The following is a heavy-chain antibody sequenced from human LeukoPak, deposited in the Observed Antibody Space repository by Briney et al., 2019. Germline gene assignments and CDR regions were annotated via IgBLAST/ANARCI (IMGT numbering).Heavy chain of an antibody. V-gene: IGHV3-21*01. CDR2: ISSSSSYI. CDR1: GFTFSSYS. D-gene: IGHD3-22*01. J-gene: IGHJ5*02. Sequence: GGSLRLSFAASGFTFSSYSMNWVRQAPGKGLEWVSSISSSSSYIYYADSVKGRFTISRDNAKNSLYLQMNSLRPEDTAVYYCARGPLWYYDSSGYYREHNWFDPWGQGTLVTVSS. CDR3: ARGPLWYYDSSGYYREHNWFDP.